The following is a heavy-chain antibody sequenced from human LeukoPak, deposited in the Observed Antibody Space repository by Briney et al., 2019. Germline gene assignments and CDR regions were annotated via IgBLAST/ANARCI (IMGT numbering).Heavy chain of an antibody. CDR1: GFTFSSYG. CDR3: ATYRQVMLPFES. J-gene: IGHJ4*02. Sequence: GGSLRLSCAASGFTFSSYGMSWVRQPPGKGLEWVSSIFQGGGEIRYADSVRGRFTISRDNSKNTLFLQMNSLRAEDTAIYYCATYRQVMLPFESWGRGTLVTVSS. D-gene: IGHD5-18*01. CDR2: IFQGGGEI. V-gene: IGHV3-23*01.